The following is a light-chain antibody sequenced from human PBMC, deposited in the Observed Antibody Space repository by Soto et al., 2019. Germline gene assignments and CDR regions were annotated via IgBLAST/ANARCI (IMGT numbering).Light chain of an antibody. V-gene: IGKV3-11*01. J-gene: IGKJ5*01. Sequence: EIVLTQSPVTLSLSPGERATLSCRASQSIASHLAWYQQKPGQAPRLLIHDASSRATGIPARFSGSGSGTDFTLTISSLEPEYFAVYYCQQRNNWPPSITFGPGTRLEIK. CDR3: QQRNNWPPSIT. CDR1: QSIASH. CDR2: DAS.